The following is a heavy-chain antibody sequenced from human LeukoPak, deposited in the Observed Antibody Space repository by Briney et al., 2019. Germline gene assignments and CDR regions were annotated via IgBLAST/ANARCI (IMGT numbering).Heavy chain of an antibody. V-gene: IGHV4-30-2*01. CDR1: GGSISSGGYS. D-gene: IGHD4-17*01. J-gene: IGHJ5*02. CDR3: ARSRRALGTTTVGWFDP. Sequence: SETLSLTCAVSGGSISSGGYSWSWIRQPPGKGLEWIGYIYHSGSTYYIPSLKSRVTISVDRSKNQFSLKLSSVTAADTAVYYCARSRRALGTTTVGWFDPWGQGTLVTVSS. CDR2: IYHSGST.